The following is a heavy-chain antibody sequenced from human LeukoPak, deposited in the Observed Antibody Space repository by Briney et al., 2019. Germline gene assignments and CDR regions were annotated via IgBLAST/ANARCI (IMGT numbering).Heavy chain of an antibody. J-gene: IGHJ5*02. D-gene: IGHD1-7*01. CDR1: GGSFSGYY. CDR3: ARGGWNYRFDP. CDR2: INHSGST. Sequence: PSETLSLTCAVYGGSFSGYYWSWIRQPPGKGLEWIGEINHSGSTNYNPSLKSRVTISVDTSKNQFSPKLSSVTAADTAVYYCARGGWNYRFDPWGQGTLVTVSS. V-gene: IGHV4-34*01.